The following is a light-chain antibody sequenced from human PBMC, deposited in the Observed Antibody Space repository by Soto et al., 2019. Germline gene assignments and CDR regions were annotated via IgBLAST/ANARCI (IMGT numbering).Light chain of an antibody. V-gene: IGKV3-20*01. J-gene: IGKJ1*01. Sequence: ERVLTQSPGTLSLSPGERATLSCRASQSVSSSFLAWYQLKPGQAPRLLIYGASSRATGIPDRFSGSGSGTDFTLTISSLEPEDFAVDYCQQYDNSPWTSGQGTKVEIK. CDR2: GAS. CDR3: QQYDNSPWT. CDR1: QSVSSSF.